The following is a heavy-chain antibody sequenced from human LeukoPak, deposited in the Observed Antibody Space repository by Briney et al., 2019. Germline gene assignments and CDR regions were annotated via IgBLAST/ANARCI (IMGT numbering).Heavy chain of an antibody. Sequence: GGSLRLSCAASGFTFSNSWMSWVRQAPGKGLEWVANIKQDGSDKYYADSVKGRFTISTDNAKNTLYLQMNSLRAGDTGVYYCARAGNYRFDYWGQGSLVTVSS. V-gene: IGHV3-7*01. D-gene: IGHD4-11*01. J-gene: IGHJ4*02. CDR3: ARAGNYRFDY. CDR2: IKQDGSDK. CDR1: GFTFSNSW.